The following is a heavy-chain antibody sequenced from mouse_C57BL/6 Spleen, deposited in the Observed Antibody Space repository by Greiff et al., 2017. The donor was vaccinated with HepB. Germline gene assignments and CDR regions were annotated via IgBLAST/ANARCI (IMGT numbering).Heavy chain of an antibody. V-gene: IGHV1-84*01. CDR1: GYTFTSYW. CDR2: IYPGSGNT. D-gene: IGHD1-2*01. J-gene: IGHJ4*01. Sequence: QVQLQQPGAELVKPGASVKLSCKASGYTFTSYWMHWVKQRPGQGLEWIGWIYPGSGNTKYNEKFKGKATLTVDTSSSTAYMQLSSLTSEDSAVYFCARDYGHYYAMDYWGQGTSVTVSS. CDR3: ARDYGHYYAMDY.